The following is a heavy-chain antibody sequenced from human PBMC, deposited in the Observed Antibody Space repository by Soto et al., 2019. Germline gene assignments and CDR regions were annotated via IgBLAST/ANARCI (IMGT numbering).Heavy chain of an antibody. CDR3: GKLRGKRLGWFDS. CDR1: GFTFSDYC. V-gene: IGHV3-30*18. CDR2: ISSDGNER. D-gene: IGHD6-25*01. J-gene: IGHJ5*01. Sequence: GGSLRLSCAGSGFTFSDYCMNWVRQAPGKGLEWLAVISSDGNERYYADSLKGRFTISRDNSENTLYLEMTSVRVEDTAVYYCGKLRGKRLGWFDSWGQGTQVTVSP.